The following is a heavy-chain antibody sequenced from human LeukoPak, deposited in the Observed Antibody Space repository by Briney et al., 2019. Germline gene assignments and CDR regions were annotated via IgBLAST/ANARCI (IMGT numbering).Heavy chain of an antibody. CDR3: ARGQLRYSYGYTPAYFDY. D-gene: IGHD5-18*01. CDR1: GYSISSGYY. Sequence: SETLSLTCTVSGYSISSGYYWGWIRQPPGKGLEWIGSIYHSGSTYYNPSLKSRVTISVDTSKNQFSLKLSSVTAADTAVYYCARGQLRYSYGYTPAYFDYWGQGTLVTVSS. V-gene: IGHV4-38-2*02. CDR2: IYHSGST. J-gene: IGHJ4*02.